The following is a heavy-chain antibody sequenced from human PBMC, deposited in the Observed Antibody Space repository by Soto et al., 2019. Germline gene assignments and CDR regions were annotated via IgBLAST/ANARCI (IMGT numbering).Heavy chain of an antibody. CDR3: ASPRALYDYGDYTDYYYFDY. D-gene: IGHD4-17*01. CDR1: GYRFTSYW. CDR2: IYPGDSDT. Sequence: GESLKISCKCSGYRFTSYWIGWVRQMPGKGLEWMGIIYPGDSDTRYSPSFQGQVTISADTSKNQFSLTMSPVTAADTAVYFCASPRALYDYGDYTDYYYFDYWGQGTLVTVSS. V-gene: IGHV5-51*01. J-gene: IGHJ4*02.